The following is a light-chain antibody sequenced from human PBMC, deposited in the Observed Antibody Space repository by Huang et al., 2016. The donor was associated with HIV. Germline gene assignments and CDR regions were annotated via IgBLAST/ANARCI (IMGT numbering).Light chain of an antibody. Sequence: DIVLTQSPDSLAVSLGERATINCKSSQSVFFSSTNKNHLAWYQQKPGPPPRLLIYWASTRESGVADRFSSSGSETDFTLTINRLQAEDVAVYHCQQYADIPTFGGGTKVEIK. V-gene: IGKV4-1*01. CDR2: WAS. CDR3: QQYADIPT. CDR1: QSVFFSSTNKNH. J-gene: IGKJ4*01.